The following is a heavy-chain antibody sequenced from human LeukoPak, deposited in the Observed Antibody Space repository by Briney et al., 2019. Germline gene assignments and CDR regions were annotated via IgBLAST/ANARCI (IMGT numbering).Heavy chain of an antibody. Sequence: SQTLSLTCAISGDSVSSNSAAWNWIRQSPSRGLEWLGRTYYRSKWYNDYAVSVKSRITINPDTSKNQFSLKLSSVTAADTAVYYCARGGETNWNYVSGNYWGQGTLVTVSS. J-gene: IGHJ4*02. CDR1: GDSVSSNSAA. CDR3: ARGGETNWNYVSGNY. CDR2: TYYRSKWYN. D-gene: IGHD1-7*01. V-gene: IGHV6-1*01.